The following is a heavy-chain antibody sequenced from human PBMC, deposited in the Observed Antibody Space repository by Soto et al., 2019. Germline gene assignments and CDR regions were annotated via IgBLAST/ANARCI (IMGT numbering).Heavy chain of an antibody. CDR2: MNPDSGNT. CDR3: ARDHSSGWYGPYYYYGMDV. CDR1: GYTFTSYD. Sequence: QVQLVQSGAAVKKPGASVKVSCKASGYTFTSYDINWVRQATGLGLEWMGWMNPDSGNTGYAQKFQGRVNKTRNTSISTAYMELSSLRSEDTAVYYCARDHSSGWYGPYYYYGMDVWRQGTTVTVSS. D-gene: IGHD6-19*01. V-gene: IGHV1-8*01. J-gene: IGHJ6*02.